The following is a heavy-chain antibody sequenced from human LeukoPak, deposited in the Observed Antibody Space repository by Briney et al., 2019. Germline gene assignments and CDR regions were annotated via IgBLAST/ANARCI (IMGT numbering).Heavy chain of an antibody. Sequence: PSETLSLTCTVSGGSISSYYWSWIRQPPGKGLEGIGYIYYSGSPNYHPSLKSRVTISVDTSNNQFSLKLSSVTAADTAVYYCARAYGTTVAYYFDYWGQGTLVTVSS. CDR3: ARAYGTTVAYYFDY. CDR1: GGSISSYY. J-gene: IGHJ4*02. D-gene: IGHD4-23*01. V-gene: IGHV4-59*08. CDR2: IYYSGSP.